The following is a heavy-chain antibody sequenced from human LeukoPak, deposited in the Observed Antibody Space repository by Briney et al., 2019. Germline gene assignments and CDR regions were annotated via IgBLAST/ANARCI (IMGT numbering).Heavy chain of an antibody. J-gene: IGHJ4*02. V-gene: IGHV3-23*01. CDR2: ISGSGGST. CDR3: ARYSGSYC. D-gene: IGHD1-26*01. CDR1: GFTFSSYA. Sequence: GGSLRLSCAASGFTFSSYAMSWVRQAPGKGLEWVSTISGSGGSTYYADSVKGRFTISRDNAKNSLYLQMNSLRAEDTAVYYCARYSGSYCWGQGTLVTVSS.